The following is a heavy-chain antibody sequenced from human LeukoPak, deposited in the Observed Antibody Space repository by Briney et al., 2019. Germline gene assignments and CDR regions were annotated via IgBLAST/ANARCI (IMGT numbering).Heavy chain of an antibody. CDR1: GFTFTTYW. CDR2: INGDGSNS. Sequence: GGSLRLSCVASGFTFTTYWMHWVRQAPGKGLVWVSRINGDGSNSDYADSVKGRFTISRDNARNTLYLQMNGLRAEDTALYYCARTSPTSHFDFWGQGTLVTVSS. J-gene: IGHJ4*02. V-gene: IGHV3-74*01. CDR3: ARTSPTSHFDF. D-gene: IGHD3-16*01.